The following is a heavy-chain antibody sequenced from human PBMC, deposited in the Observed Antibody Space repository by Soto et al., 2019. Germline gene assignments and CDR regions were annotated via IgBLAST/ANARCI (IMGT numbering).Heavy chain of an antibody. CDR3: AKGMNIGRAARYCSSTSCFYNYYYYGMDV. D-gene: IGHD2-2*01. J-gene: IGHJ6*02. CDR1: GFTFSSYG. CDR2: ISYDGSNK. Sequence: GGSLRLSCAASGFTFSSYGMHWVRQAPGKGLEWVAVISYDGSNKYYADSVKGRFTISRDNSKNTLYLQMNSLRAEDTAVYYCAKGMNIGRAARYCSSTSCFYNYYYYGMDVWGQGTTVTVSS. V-gene: IGHV3-30*18.